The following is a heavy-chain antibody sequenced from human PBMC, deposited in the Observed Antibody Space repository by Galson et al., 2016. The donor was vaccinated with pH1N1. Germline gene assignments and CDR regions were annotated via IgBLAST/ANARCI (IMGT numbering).Heavy chain of an antibody. CDR2: ITPTGGRT. Sequence: SGKVSCKASGYTFTSYYMHWVRQAPGQGLEWMGIITPTGGRTSYAQKFKDRVAMTSDTSTSTVYMELNSLRSEDTAVYYCESAPYCSNATCYSVWFDPGGQGTPVTVSS. CDR3: ESAPYCSNATCYSVWFDP. J-gene: IGHJ5*02. D-gene: IGHD2-2*02. CDR1: GYTFTSYY. V-gene: IGHV1-46*01.